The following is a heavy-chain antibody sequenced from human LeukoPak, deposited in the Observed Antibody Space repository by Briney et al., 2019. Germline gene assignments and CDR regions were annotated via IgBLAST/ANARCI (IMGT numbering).Heavy chain of an antibody. CDR1: GYTFTGYY. D-gene: IGHD3-10*01. CDR3: ARGGEVDY. CDR2: INPNSGNT. V-gene: IGHV1-8*03. J-gene: IGHJ4*02. Sequence: ASVKVPCKASGYTFTGYYMHWVRQAPGQGLEWMGRINPNSGNTGYAQKFQGRVTITRNTSISTAYMELSSLRSEDTAVYYCARGGEVDYWGQGTLVTVSS.